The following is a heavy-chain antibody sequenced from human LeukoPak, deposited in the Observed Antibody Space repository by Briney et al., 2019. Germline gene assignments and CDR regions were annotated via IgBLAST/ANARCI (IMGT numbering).Heavy chain of an antibody. CDR3: ARGGLPVFYYYMDV. J-gene: IGHJ6*03. CDR1: GYTFTGYY. D-gene: IGHD3-16*01. CDR2: INPNSGGT. V-gene: IGHV1-2*02. Sequence: ASVKVSCKASGYTFTGYYMHWVRQAPGQGLEWMGWINPNSGGTNYAQKFQGRVTMTRDTSISTAYMKLSRLRSDDTAVYYCARGGLPVFYYYMDVWGKGTTVTVSS.